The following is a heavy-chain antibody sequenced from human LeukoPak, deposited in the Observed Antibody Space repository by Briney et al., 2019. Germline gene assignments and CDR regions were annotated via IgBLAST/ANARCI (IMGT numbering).Heavy chain of an antibody. V-gene: IGHV3-7*01. CDR1: GFTFSSYW. D-gene: IGHD2-2*01. J-gene: IGHJ6*03. CDR2: IKQDGSEK. Sequence: GGSLRLSCAASGFTFSSYWMSWVRQAPGKGLEWVANIKQDGSEKYYVDSVKGRFTISRDNAKNSLYLQMNSLRAEDTAVYYCARERGRDIVVVPAAGYYYYYMDVWGKGTTVTVSS. CDR3: ARERGRDIVVVPAAGYYYYYMDV.